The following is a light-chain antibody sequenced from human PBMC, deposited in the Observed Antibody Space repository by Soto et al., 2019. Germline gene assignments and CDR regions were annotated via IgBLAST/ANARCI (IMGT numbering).Light chain of an antibody. CDR3: QQYGNLPPWT. V-gene: IGKV3-20*01. CDR1: QSVSSTY. Sequence: EIVLTQSPGTLSLSPGERATLSCRASQSVSSTYLAWYQQKPGQAPRLIIYGASSRATGIPDRFSGSGSGTDFTLTISRLVPEDFAVYYCQQYGNLPPWTFGQGTKVEIK. J-gene: IGKJ1*01. CDR2: GAS.